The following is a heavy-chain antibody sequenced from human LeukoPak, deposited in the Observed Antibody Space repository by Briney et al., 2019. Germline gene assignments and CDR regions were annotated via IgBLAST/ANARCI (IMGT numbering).Heavy chain of an antibody. CDR2: SIPIFGTA. D-gene: IGHD2-2*01. CDR3: ARGCSSTSCYAFYSMDV. V-gene: IGHV1-69*13. J-gene: IGHJ6*04. Sequence: SVKVSCKASGCTFSSYSISWVRQAPGQGLEWMGGSIPIFGTANYAQKFQGRVTITADESTSTAYMELSSLRSEDTAVYYCARGCSSTSCYAFYSMDVWGKGTPVTASS. CDR1: GCTFSSYS.